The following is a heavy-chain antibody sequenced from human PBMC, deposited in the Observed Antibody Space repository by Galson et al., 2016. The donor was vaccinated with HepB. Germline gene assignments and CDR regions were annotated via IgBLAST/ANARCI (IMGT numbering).Heavy chain of an antibody. V-gene: IGHV4-30-4*01. J-gene: IGHJ3*02. Sequence: TLSLTCTVSGGSISSGDSYWRWLRQPPGKGLEWIGYIYHTGRTYYNPSLKTRVTISVDVSNDQFSLNLSSATAADTAIYYCARAYGDYEADAFDIWGLGAMVTVSA. D-gene: IGHD4-17*01. CDR2: IYHTGRT. CDR3: ARAYGDYEADAFDI. CDR1: GGSISSGDSY.